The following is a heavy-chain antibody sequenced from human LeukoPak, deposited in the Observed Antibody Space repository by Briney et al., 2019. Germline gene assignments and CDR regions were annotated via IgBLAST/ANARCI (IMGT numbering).Heavy chain of an antibody. CDR2: IYHSGSA. J-gene: IGHJ5*02. Sequence: SETLSLTCAVSGDSISSGGYSWSWIRQLPGKGLEWIGYIYHSGSAYYNPSLKSRVTISVDRSKNQFSLKLSSVTAADTAVYYCARVGNDCSSTSCYDDSNWFDPWGQGTLVTVSS. V-gene: IGHV4-30-2*01. CDR1: GDSISSGGYS. CDR3: ARVGNDCSSTSCYDDSNWFDP. D-gene: IGHD2-2*01.